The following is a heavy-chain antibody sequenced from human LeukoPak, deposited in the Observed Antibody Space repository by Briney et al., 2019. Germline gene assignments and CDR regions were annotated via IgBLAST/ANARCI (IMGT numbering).Heavy chain of an antibody. Sequence: PGGSLRLSCAASGFTFSSYAMHWVRQAPGKGLEWVAVISYDGSNKYYADSVKGRFTISRDNSKNTLYLQMNSLRAEDTAVYYCARDIAAAGIDYFDYWGQGTLVTVSS. V-gene: IGHV3-30-3*01. D-gene: IGHD6-13*01. CDR2: ISYDGSNK. CDR1: GFTFSSYA. J-gene: IGHJ4*02. CDR3: ARDIAAAGIDYFDY.